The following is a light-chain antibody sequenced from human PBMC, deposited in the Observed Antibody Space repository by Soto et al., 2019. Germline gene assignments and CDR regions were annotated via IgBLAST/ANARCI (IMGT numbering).Light chain of an antibody. J-gene: IGLJ1*01. V-gene: IGLV2-14*03. Sequence: QSALTQPASVSGSPGQSITISCTGSTTDYVSWYQQHPGKAPKLLIYDVNNRPSGVSNRFSGSKSGNTASLTISGLQAEDEGDYYCTSYTRSNTYVFGSGTKVTVL. CDR2: DVN. CDR1: TTDY. CDR3: TSYTRSNTYV.